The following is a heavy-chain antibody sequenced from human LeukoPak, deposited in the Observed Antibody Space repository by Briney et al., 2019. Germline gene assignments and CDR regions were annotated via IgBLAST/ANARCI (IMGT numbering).Heavy chain of an antibody. CDR2: ISGSGGST. CDR3: AKASSGWYYFDY. CDR1: GFTFSNCA. Sequence: GSLRLSCAASGFTFSNCAMSWVRQAPEKGLEWVSGISGSGGSTYYADSVKGRFTISRDNSKNTLYLQMNSLRAEDTAVYYCAKASSGWYYFDYWGQGTLVTVSS. J-gene: IGHJ4*02. V-gene: IGHV3-23*01. D-gene: IGHD6-19*01.